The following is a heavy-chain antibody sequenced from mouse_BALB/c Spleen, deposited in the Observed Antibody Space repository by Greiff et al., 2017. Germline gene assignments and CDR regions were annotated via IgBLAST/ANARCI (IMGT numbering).Heavy chain of an antibody. V-gene: IGHV5-6-5*01. CDR2: ISSGGST. D-gene: IGHD2-4*01. CDR3: ARGVVYYDYDVFAY. J-gene: IGHJ3*01. Sequence: EVHLVESGGGLVKPGGSLKLSCAASGFTFSSYAMSWVRQTPEKRLEWVASISSGGSTYYPDSVKGRFTISRDNARNILYLQMSSLRSEDTAMYYCARGVVYYDYDVFAYWGQGTLVTVSA. CDR1: GFTFSSYA.